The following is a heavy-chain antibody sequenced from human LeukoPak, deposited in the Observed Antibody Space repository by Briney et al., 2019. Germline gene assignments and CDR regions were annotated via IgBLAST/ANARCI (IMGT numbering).Heavy chain of an antibody. CDR1: GYTFTGYY. CDR2: INPNSGGT. CDR3: ARASGYSSSSRLPDY. Sequence: GASVKVSCKASGYTFTGYYMHWVRQAPGQGLEWMGWINPNSGGTNYAQKFQGRVTMTRDTSISTAYMELSRLRSDDTAVYYCARASGYSSSSRLPDYWGQGTLVTVSS. D-gene: IGHD6-6*01. V-gene: IGHV1-2*02. J-gene: IGHJ4*02.